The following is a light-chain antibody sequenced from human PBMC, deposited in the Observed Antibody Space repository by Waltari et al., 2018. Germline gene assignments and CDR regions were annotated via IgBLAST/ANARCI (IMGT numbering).Light chain of an antibody. J-gene: IGKJ4*01. V-gene: IGKV4-1*01. CDR3: QQYYRVPLT. Sequence: DIVMTQSPDSLACSLGERATINCKSRQGILEGSNTRNSLAWYQQKPGQSPNLLIYWASTRESGVPDRFSGSGSGTDFSLTISSLQAEDVAVYYCQQYYRVPLTFGGGTKIEIK. CDR2: WAS. CDR1: QGILEGSNTRNS.